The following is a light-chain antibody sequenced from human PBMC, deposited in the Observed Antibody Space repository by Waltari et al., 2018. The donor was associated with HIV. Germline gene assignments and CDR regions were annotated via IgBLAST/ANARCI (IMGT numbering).Light chain of an antibody. V-gene: IGLV1-51*01. CDR2: DNP. CDR1: SPNIGSNR. CDR3: GTWDSSLSAVL. Sequence: QSVLTQPPSVSAAPGQKVTISCSGSSPNIGSNRVFWYQKLPGTAPKLLIYDNPDRPSGIPDRFAGSKSGTLATLGITGLQTGDEADYYCGTWDSSLSAVLFGGGTKLTVL. J-gene: IGLJ2*01.